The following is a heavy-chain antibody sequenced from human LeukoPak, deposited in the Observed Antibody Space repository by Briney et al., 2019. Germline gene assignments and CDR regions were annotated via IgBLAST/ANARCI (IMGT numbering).Heavy chain of an antibody. Sequence: PSETLSLTCTVSRGSTSSNSYYWGWIRQPPGKGLEWIGSIHYVGSTYYNPSLKSRVTISVDTSKNQFSPKLSSVTAADTAVYYCAINAGSGSYSSGAGYYYYVDVWGKGTTVTISS. J-gene: IGHJ6*03. CDR3: AINAGSGSYSSGAGYYYYVDV. V-gene: IGHV4-39*01. CDR1: RGSTSSNSYY. CDR2: IHYVGST. D-gene: IGHD3-10*01.